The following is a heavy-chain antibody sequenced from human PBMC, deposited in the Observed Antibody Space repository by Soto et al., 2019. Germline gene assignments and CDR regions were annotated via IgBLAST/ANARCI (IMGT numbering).Heavy chain of an antibody. CDR1: GFTFSGSA. CDR3: TSQGYSYGFVY. CDR2: IRSKANSYAT. Sequence: LRLSCAASGFTFSGSAMHWVRQASGKGLEWVGRIRSKANSYATAYVASVKGRFTISRDDSKNTAYLQMNSLKTEDTAVYYCTSQGYSYGFVYWGQGTLVTVSS. J-gene: IGHJ4*02. V-gene: IGHV3-73*01. D-gene: IGHD5-18*01.